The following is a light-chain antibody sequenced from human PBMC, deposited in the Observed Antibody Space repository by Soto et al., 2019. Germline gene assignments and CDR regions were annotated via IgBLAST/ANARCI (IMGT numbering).Light chain of an antibody. J-gene: IGKJ1*01. CDR1: QSIGGW. Sequence: DIQMTQSPSTLSAFVGDTVTITCRASQSIGGWLAWHQQKPGKAPKLLIYKASTLESGVPSRFSGSGSGTEFTLTISSLQPDDFATYYCQQYNTYRAFGQGTKVDSK. CDR3: QQYNTYRA. CDR2: KAS. V-gene: IGKV1-5*03.